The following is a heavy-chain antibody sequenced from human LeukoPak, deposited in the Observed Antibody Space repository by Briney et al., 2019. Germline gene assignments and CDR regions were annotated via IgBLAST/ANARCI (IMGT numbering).Heavy chain of an antibody. D-gene: IGHD4-11*01. J-gene: IGHJ4*02. Sequence: PGGSLRLSCAASGSTFSNSYMSWVRQAPSKGLEWVATLWPDGSDIYYLDSVKGRFTISRDNAENSLYLHMNSLTVEDTAVYHCARLLGHVTTYDYWGQGTLVTVSS. V-gene: IGHV3-7*01. CDR3: ARLLGHVTTYDY. CDR2: LWPDGSDI. CDR1: GSTFSNSY.